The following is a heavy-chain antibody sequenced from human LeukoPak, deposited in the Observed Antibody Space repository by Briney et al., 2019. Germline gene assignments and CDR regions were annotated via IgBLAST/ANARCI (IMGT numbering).Heavy chain of an antibody. D-gene: IGHD1-7*01. V-gene: IGHV3-48*03. CDR1: GFTLSSFE. J-gene: IGHJ6*04. CDR3: ARDARKQGNFDYYQGMDV. Sequence: GGSLRLSCAASGFTLSSFEMNWVRQAPGKGLEWVSYISSGGSTIYYTDSVKGRFTISRDNAKNSLYLQMNSLRAEDTAVYYCARDARKQGNFDYYQGMDVWGKGTTVAVSS. CDR2: ISSGGSTI.